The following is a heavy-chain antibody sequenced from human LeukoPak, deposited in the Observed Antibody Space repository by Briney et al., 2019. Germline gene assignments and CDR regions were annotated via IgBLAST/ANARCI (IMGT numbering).Heavy chain of an antibody. Sequence: PGGSLRLSCAASGFTFSSYAMSWVRQAPGKGLEWVSAISGSGGSTYYADSVKGRFTISRDNSKNTLYLQMNSLRAEDTAVYYCAKDAIQSSSSYYSPVNNWFDPWGQGTLVTVSS. CDR1: GFTFSSYA. CDR2: ISGSGGST. J-gene: IGHJ5*02. CDR3: AKDAIQSSSSYYSPVNNWFDP. D-gene: IGHD6-13*01. V-gene: IGHV3-23*01.